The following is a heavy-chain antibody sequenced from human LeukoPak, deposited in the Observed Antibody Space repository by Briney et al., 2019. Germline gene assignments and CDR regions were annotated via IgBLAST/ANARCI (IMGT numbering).Heavy chain of an antibody. J-gene: IGHJ4*02. V-gene: IGHV3-30-3*01. D-gene: IGHD3-22*01. Sequence: GGSLRLSCAASGFTFSDHYMDWVRQAPGKGLEWVAVISYDGSNKYYADSVKGRFTISRDNSKNTLYLQMNSLRAEDTAVYYCSRTHYYDSSGYSDYWGQGTLVTVSS. CDR1: GFTFSDHY. CDR3: SRTHYYDSSGYSDY. CDR2: ISYDGSNK.